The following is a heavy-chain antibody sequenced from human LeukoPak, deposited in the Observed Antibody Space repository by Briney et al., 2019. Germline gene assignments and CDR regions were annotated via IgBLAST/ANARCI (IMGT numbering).Heavy chain of an antibody. Sequence: PSETLSLTCAVSGGSITSYYSSWIRQPAGKGLEWIGRIYTSGSTNYNPSLKSRVTMSVDTSKNQFSLKLSSVTAADTAVYYCARNDVTRGNPVFHPGGQGTLVTVSS. CDR1: GGSITSYY. CDR3: ARNDVTRGNPVFHP. D-gene: IGHD3-16*01. CDR2: IYTSGST. J-gene: IGHJ5*02. V-gene: IGHV4-4*07.